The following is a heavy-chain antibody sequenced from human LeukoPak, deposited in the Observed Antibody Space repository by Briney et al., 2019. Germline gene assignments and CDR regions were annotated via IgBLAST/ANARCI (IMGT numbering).Heavy chain of an antibody. V-gene: IGHV1-69*05. D-gene: IGHD3-22*01. CDR3: AKDHSTMIVVVIMGT. Sequence: ASVKVSCKPSGVTFSSYAISWVRQAPGQGLEWMGRIIPIFGTANYAQKFQGRVTITTDESTSTAYMELSSLRSEDTAVYYCAKDHSTMIVVVIMGTWGQGTLVTASS. CDR2: IIPIFGTA. J-gene: IGHJ4*02. CDR1: GVTFSSYA.